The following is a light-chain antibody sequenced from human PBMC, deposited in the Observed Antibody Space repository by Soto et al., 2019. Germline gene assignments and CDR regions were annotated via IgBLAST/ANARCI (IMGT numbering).Light chain of an antibody. V-gene: IGLV2-14*01. CDR1: SSDVGGYNY. J-gene: IGLJ1*01. CDR2: EVS. CDR3: SSYTSSRAYV. Sequence: QSALTQPASVSGSPGQSITLSCTGTSSDVGGYNYVSWYQQQSGKAPKLMIHEVSNRPSGVSNRFSGSKSGNTASLTISGLQAEDEADYYCSSYTSSRAYVFGMGTKLIV.